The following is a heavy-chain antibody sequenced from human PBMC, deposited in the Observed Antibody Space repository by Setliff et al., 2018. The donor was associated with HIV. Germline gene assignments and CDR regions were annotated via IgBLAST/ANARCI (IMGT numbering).Heavy chain of an antibody. CDR2: IWYDGSNK. D-gene: IGHD4-17*01. CDR3: AKDFHDCGDASWFDP. CDR1: GFPFTSFS. Sequence: GGSLRLSCAASGFPFTSFSINWVRQAPGKGLEWVAFIWYDGSNKEYGDSVKGRFTISRDNAKNSLYLQMNNLRAEDTAVYYCAKDFHDCGDASWFDPWGQGTLVTVSS. J-gene: IGHJ5*02. V-gene: IGHV3-33*03.